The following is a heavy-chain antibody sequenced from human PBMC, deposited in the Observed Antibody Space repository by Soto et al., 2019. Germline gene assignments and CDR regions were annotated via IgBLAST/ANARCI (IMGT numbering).Heavy chain of an antibody. D-gene: IGHD1-7*01. J-gene: IGHJ4*02. Sequence: QAGGSLRLSCAASGFTFSSYAMTWVRQAPGKGLEWVSAISGSDGHTYYADSVKGRFTISRDNSKNTLYLQMNSLRAEDTAVYFCAKKLSGTTDYWGQGTLVTVSS. V-gene: IGHV3-23*01. CDR3: AKKLSGTTDY. CDR1: GFTFSSYA. CDR2: ISGSDGHT.